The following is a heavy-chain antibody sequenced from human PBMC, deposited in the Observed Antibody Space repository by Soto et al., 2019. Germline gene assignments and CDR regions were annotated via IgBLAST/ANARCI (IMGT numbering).Heavy chain of an antibody. V-gene: IGHV4-34*01. Sequence: VQLQQWGAGLLKPSETLSLTCAVYGGSFSGYYWSWIRQPPGKGLEWIGELNDSGGTNYNASLKSRVSISVDTSKNQFSLKLSFVTAADTAVYYCARGRGGVQHWGQGTLVTVSS. CDR1: GGSFSGYY. J-gene: IGHJ1*01. CDR2: LNDSGGT. CDR3: ARGRGGVQH. D-gene: IGHD3-10*01.